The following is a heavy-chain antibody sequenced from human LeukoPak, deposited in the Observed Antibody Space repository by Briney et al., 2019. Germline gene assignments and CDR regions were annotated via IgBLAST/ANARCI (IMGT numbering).Heavy chain of an antibody. CDR3: ASAYCGGDCSSDSPY. CDR2: IYYSGST. D-gene: IGHD2-21*02. Sequence: SETLSLTCAVSGGSISSYYWSWIRQPPGKGLEWIGYIYYSGSTNYNPSLKSRVTISVDTSKNQFSLKVSSVTAADTAVYYCASAYCGGDCSSDSPYWGQGTLVTVSS. V-gene: IGHV4-59*01. J-gene: IGHJ4*02. CDR1: GGSISSYY.